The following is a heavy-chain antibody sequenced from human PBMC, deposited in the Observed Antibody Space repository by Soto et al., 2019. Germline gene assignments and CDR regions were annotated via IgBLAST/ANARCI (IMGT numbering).Heavy chain of an antibody. CDR1: GYTFTSYD. J-gene: IGHJ4*02. Sequence: QVQLVQSGAEVKKPGASVKVSCKASGYTFTSYDINWVRQATGQGLEWMGWMNPNSGNTGYAQKFQGRVTMTRNTSIRTAYMEMRSLRSDDTAVYYCARVSRELGRFDYWGQGTLVTVSS. D-gene: IGHD2-15*01. CDR3: ARVSRELGRFDY. CDR2: MNPNSGNT. V-gene: IGHV1-8*01.